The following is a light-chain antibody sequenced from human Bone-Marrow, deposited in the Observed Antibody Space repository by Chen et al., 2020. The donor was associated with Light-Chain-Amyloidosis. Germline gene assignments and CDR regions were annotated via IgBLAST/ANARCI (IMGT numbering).Light chain of an antibody. J-gene: IGLJ2*01. CDR1: RSD. Sequence: QPVLTQPPSVSGAPGQRVTISCTGSRSDVNWYQQLPGTAPKVLIYGNTNRPSGVPDRFSGSKSGTSAFLAITGLQAEDEADYYCQSSGNSLNVIFGGGTKLTVL. CDR3: QSSGNSLNVI. V-gene: IGLV1-40*01. CDR2: GNT.